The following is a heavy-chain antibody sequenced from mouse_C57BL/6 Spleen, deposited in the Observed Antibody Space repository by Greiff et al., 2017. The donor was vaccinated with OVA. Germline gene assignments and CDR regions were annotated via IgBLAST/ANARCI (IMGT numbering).Heavy chain of an antibody. J-gene: IGHJ4*01. CDR2: IYPGSGST. CDR3: ARGYGNYVDAMDY. D-gene: IGHD2-10*02. V-gene: IGHV1-55*01. CDR1: GYTFTSYW. Sequence: QVQLQQPGAELVKPGASVKMSCKASGYTFTSYWITWVKQRPGQGLKWIGDIYPGSGSTNYNEKFKSKATLTVDTSSSTAYMQLSSLTSEDSAVYYCARGYGNYVDAMDYWGQGTSVTVSS.